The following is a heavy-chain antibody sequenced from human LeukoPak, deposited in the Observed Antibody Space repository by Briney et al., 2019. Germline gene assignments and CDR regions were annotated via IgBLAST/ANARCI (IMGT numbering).Heavy chain of an antibody. J-gene: IGHJ4*02. CDR3: AREGIRGYFDY. Sequence: GGSLRLSCAASGFTFSSYSMNWVRQAPGKGLEWVSSISSSSSYIYYADSVKGRFTISRDNAKNPLYLQMNSLRAEDTAVYYCAREGIRGYFDYWGQGTLVTVSS. V-gene: IGHV3-21*01. D-gene: IGHD3-10*01. CDR2: ISSSSSYI. CDR1: GFTFSSYS.